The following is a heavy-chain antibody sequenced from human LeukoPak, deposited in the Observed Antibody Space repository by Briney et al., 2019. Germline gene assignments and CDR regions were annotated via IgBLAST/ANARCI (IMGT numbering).Heavy chain of an antibody. CDR2: IYYSGST. CDR1: GGSISSYY. Sequence: SETLSLTCTVSGGSISSYYLSWIRQPPGKGLEWIWYIYYSGSTNYNPSLKSRVTISVDTSKNQLSLKLSSVTAADTAVYYCASGSHPYYYYGMDVWGQGTTVTVSS. V-gene: IGHV4-59*08. J-gene: IGHJ6*02. CDR3: ASGSHPYYYYGMDV.